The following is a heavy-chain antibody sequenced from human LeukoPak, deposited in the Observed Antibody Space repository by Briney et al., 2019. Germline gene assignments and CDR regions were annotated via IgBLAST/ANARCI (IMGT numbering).Heavy chain of an antibody. D-gene: IGHD6-13*01. Sequence: ASVTVSFKASGYTFTGYYMHWVRQAPGQGLEWMGWINPNSGGTNYAQKFQGRVTMTRDTSISTAYMELSRLRSDDTAVYYCARDLGIAAAACFDYWGQGTLVTVSS. CDR3: ARDLGIAAAACFDY. CDR2: INPNSGGT. V-gene: IGHV1-2*02. J-gene: IGHJ4*02. CDR1: GYTFTGYY.